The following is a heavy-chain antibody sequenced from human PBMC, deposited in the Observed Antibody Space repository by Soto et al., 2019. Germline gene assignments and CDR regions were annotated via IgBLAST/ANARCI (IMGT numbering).Heavy chain of an antibody. CDR3: ARRERAAGTDWWFDP. CDR2: IYYSGST. CDR1: GGSISSSSFH. Sequence: QLQLQESGPGLVKPSETLSLTCTVSGGSISSSSFHWGWIRQPPGKGLERIGSIYYSGSTYYSPSLKSRVTISVDTSKNQFSMKLSSVTAADTAVYYCARRERAAGTDWWFDPWGQGTLVTVSS. V-gene: IGHV4-39*01. D-gene: IGHD6-13*01. J-gene: IGHJ5*02.